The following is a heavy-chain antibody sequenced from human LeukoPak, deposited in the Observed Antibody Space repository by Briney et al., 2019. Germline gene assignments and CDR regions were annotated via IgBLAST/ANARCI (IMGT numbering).Heavy chain of an antibody. J-gene: IGHJ4*02. V-gene: IGHV4-59*01. Sequence: MPSETLSLTCSFSGESISNYYWSWIRQSPGKGLEWIGHIYSSGNTDYNASLMSRVTISVDTSKSQFSLRLSSMTATDTAVYYCARLRWQLVGPYFDYWGQGILVTVSS. CDR3: ARLRWQLVGPYFDY. D-gene: IGHD1-26*01. CDR2: IYSSGNT. CDR1: GESISNYY.